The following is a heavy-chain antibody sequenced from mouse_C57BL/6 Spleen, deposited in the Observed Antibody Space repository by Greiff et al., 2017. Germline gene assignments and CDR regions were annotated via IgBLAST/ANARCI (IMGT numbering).Heavy chain of an antibody. Sequence: EVQLVESEGGLVQPGSSMKLSCTASGFTFSDYYMAWVRQVPEKGLEWVANINYDGSSTYYLDSLKIRFIISRDNAKNILYLQMSSLQSEDTATYYCARDYYGSLDYWGQGTTLTVSS. D-gene: IGHD1-1*01. J-gene: IGHJ2*01. CDR2: INYDGSST. V-gene: IGHV5-16*01. CDR1: GFTFSDYY. CDR3: ARDYYGSLDY.